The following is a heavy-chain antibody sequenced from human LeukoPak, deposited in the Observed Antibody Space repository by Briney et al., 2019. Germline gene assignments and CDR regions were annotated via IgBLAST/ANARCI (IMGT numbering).Heavy chain of an antibody. V-gene: IGHV4-4*02. J-gene: IGHJ4*02. CDR1: GDSISSNNW. D-gene: IGHD5-12*01. CDR2: IYHSGSTT. CDR3: ARVFGGYDGALAY. Sequence: PSETLSLTCAVSGDSISSNNWWSWVRQTPGKGLEWIGEIYHSGSTTNYNPSLKSRVTMSVDKSKNQFSLKLTSVTAADTAVYYCARVFGGYDGALAYWGQGTLVTVSS.